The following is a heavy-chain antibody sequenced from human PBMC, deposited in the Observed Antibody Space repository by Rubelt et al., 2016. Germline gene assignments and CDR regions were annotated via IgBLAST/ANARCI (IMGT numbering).Heavy chain of an antibody. J-gene: IGHJ4*02. Sequence: SYAMHWVRQAPGKGLEWVAVISYDGSNEYYADSVKGRFTISRDNSKNTLYLQMNSLRVEDTAVYYCAKGPDSGYDYWGQGTLVTVSS. V-gene: IGHV3-30*04. CDR3: AKGPDSGYDY. D-gene: IGHD5-12*01. CDR2: ISYDGSNE. CDR1: SYA.